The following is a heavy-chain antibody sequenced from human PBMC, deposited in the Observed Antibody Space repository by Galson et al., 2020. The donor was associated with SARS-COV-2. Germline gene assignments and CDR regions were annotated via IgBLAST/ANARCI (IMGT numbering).Heavy chain of an antibody. CDR3: ARSRWRLLVWLLVPFDY. D-gene: IGHD3-3*01. J-gene: IGHJ4*02. Sequence: SGPTLVKPTQTLTLTCTFSGFSLSTSGMCVSWIRQPPGKALEWLALIDWDDDKYYSTSLKTRLTISKDTSKNQVVLTMTNMDPVDTATYYCARSRWRLLVWLLVPFDYWGQRTLVTVSS. CDR2: IDWDDDK. V-gene: IGHV2-70*01. CDR1: GFSLSTSGMC.